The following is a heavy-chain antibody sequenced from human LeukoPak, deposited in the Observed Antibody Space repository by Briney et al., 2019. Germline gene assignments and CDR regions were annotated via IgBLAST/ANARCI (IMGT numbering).Heavy chain of an antibody. CDR2: IWYDGSNK. V-gene: IGHV3-33*06. D-gene: IGHD6-19*01. CDR3: AKSTGYSSGWPYYYYYYYMDV. J-gene: IGHJ6*03. CDR1: GFTFSSYG. Sequence: GGSLRLSCAASGFTFSSYGMHWVRQAPGKGLEWVAVIWYDGSNKYYADSVKGRFTISRDNSKNTLYLQMNSLRAEDTAVYYCAKSTGYSSGWPYYYYYYYMDVWGKGTPVTVSS.